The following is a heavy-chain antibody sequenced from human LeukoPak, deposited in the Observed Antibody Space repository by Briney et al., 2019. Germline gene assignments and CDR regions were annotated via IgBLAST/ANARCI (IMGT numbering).Heavy chain of an antibody. CDR2: INPTGGST. V-gene: IGHV1-46*01. J-gene: IGHJ4*02. Sequence: ASVNVSCKASGYTFPIYFMHWVRPAPGQGLEWMGIINPTGGSTTYAQKFQGRITMTRDTSTSTVYVELSSLRSDDTAVYYCARTAARRFDYWGQGTLVTVSS. CDR1: GYTFPIYF. CDR3: ARTAARRFDY. D-gene: IGHD6-6*01.